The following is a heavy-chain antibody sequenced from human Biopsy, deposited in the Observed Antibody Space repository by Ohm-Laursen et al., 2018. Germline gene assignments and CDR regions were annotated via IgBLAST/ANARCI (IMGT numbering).Heavy chain of an antibody. Sequence: ASVKVSCKASGYLFINYGISWVRQAPGQGLEWLGWISTYNGNTNYAQKFRGRVTMTTDKPTSTAYVELRSLRSDDTAVYYCARTVDTVVVTPSDHWGQGALITVSS. CDR3: ARTVDTVVVTPSDH. CDR1: GYLFINYG. CDR2: ISTYNGNT. V-gene: IGHV1-18*01. J-gene: IGHJ1*01. D-gene: IGHD5-18*01.